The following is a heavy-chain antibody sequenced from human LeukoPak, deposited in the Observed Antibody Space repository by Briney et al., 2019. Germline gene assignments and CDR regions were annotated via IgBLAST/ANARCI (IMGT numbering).Heavy chain of an antibody. Sequence: PGGSLRLSCAASRFTFSSYAMTWVRQAPGKGLEWVSSISSSSSYIYYADSVKGRFTISRDNAKNSLCLQMNSLRAEDTAVYYCARHGYSGYDETVDYWGQGTLVTVSS. CDR3: ARHGYSGYDETVDY. D-gene: IGHD5-12*01. CDR2: ISSSSSYI. V-gene: IGHV3-21*01. CDR1: RFTFSSYA. J-gene: IGHJ4*02.